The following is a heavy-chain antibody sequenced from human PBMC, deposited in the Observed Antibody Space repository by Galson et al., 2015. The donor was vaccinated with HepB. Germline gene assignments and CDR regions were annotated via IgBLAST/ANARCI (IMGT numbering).Heavy chain of an antibody. D-gene: IGHD4-11*01. V-gene: IGHV2-5*02. J-gene: IGHJ4*02. CDR3: VQSAGSMPTVTRFDH. CDR2: IYWDDDK. CDR1: GFSLSTSAVG. Sequence: PALVKPTQTLTLTCTFSGFSLSTSAVGVGWIRQPPGKALEWLSLIYWDDDKHYSPSLKTRLTITKDTSKNQVVLTMTNMDPVDTATYYCVQSAGSMPTVTRFDHWGQGTLVTVSS.